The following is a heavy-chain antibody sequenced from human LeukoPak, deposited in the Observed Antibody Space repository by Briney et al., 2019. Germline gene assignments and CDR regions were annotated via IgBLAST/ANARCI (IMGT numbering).Heavy chain of an antibody. CDR1: GGSITNTNY. J-gene: IGHJ4*02. CDR3: AREGGPYRSLDY. Sequence: SETLSLTCGVSGGSITNTNYWTWVRQPPGKGLEWIGEVNLQGSTNYNPSLMGRVAISVDTSENHISPQLTSVTAADTAVYYCAREGGPYRSLDYSLQGTLVTVPS. CDR2: VNLQGST. V-gene: IGHV4-4*02.